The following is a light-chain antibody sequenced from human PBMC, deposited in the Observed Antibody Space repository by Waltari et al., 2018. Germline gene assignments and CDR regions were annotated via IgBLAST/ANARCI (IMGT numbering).Light chain of an antibody. Sequence: EIVMTQSPATLSVSPGERATLSCRASQSVSSNLAWYQQKRGPAPRLLIYGASTRAPGIPARFSGSGSGTEFTLTISSMQSEDFAVYYCQQYNNWPLTVGGGTKVEIK. V-gene: IGKV3-15*01. CDR3: QQYNNWPLT. CDR2: GAS. J-gene: IGKJ4*01. CDR1: QSVSSN.